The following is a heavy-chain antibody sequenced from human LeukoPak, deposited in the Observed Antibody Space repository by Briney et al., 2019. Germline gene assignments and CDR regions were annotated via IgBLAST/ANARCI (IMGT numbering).Heavy chain of an antibody. CDR2: ITGSGGST. V-gene: IGHV3-23*01. Sequence: PGGSLRLSCAASGVTFSSYARRWVRQPPGKGLEWVSAITGSGGSTYYADSVKGRFTISRDNSKNTLYLQMNSLRAEDTAVYNCAKEYYDSSGYYYSLDYWGQGTLVTVSS. J-gene: IGHJ4*02. CDR3: AKEYYDSSGYYYSLDY. CDR1: GVTFSSYA. D-gene: IGHD3-22*01.